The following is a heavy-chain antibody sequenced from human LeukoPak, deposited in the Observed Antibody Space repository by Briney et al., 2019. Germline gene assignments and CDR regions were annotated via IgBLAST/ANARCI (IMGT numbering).Heavy chain of an antibody. CDR3: ARSTTVVTSGAFDI. D-gene: IGHD4-23*01. CDR1: GGSISSYY. CDR2: IYTSGST. V-gene: IGHV4-4*07. J-gene: IGHJ3*02. Sequence: SETLSLTCTVPGGSISSYYGSWIRQPAGKGLEWIGRIYTSGSTNYNPSLKSRVTMSVDTSKNQFSLKLSSVTAADTAVYYCARSTTVVTSGAFDIWGQGTMVTVSS.